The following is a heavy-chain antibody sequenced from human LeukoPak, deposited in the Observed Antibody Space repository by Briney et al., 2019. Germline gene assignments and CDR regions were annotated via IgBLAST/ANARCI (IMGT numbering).Heavy chain of an antibody. J-gene: IGHJ6*02. CDR2: IYHSGST. Sequence: SETLSLTCAVSGGSISSGGYSWSWIRQPPGKGLEWLGYIYHSGSTYYNPSLKSRVTISVDRSKNQFSLKLSSVTAADTAVYYCAGNYYDSSGYYYGDYYYGMDVWGQGTTVTVSS. D-gene: IGHD3-22*01. CDR1: GGSISSGGYS. CDR3: AGNYYDSSGYYYGDYYYGMDV. V-gene: IGHV4-30-2*01.